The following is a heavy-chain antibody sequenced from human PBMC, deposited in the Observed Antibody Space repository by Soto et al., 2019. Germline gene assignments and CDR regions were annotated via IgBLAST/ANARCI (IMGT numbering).Heavy chain of an antibody. CDR2: FYYSVGT. D-gene: IGHD2-2*01. Sequence: QLQLQESGPGLVKPSETLSLTCTVSGGSISSGSYYWGWIRQPPGKGLEWIGTFYYSVGTYYNPSLKSRVTISVDTSKNQFSLKLSSVTAADTAVYYCARPWGYCTSTSCYAGGVAVGVWGQGTTVTVSS. V-gene: IGHV4-39*01. J-gene: IGHJ6*02. CDR1: GGSISSGSYY. CDR3: ARPWGYCTSTSCYAGGVAVGV.